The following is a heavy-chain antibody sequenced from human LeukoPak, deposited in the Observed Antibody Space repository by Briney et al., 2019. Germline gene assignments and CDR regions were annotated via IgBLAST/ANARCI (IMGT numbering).Heavy chain of an antibody. CDR3: TRGRGIQPWFPDY. J-gene: IGHJ4*02. V-gene: IGHV4-34*01. CDR2: INHSGST. CDR1: GGSFSGYY. Sequence: SETLSLTCAVYGGSFSGYYWSWIRQPPGKGLEWIGEINHSGSTNYNPSLKSRVTISVDTSKNQFSLKLSSVTAADTAVYYCTRGRGIQPWFPDYWGQGTLVTVSS. D-gene: IGHD5-18*01.